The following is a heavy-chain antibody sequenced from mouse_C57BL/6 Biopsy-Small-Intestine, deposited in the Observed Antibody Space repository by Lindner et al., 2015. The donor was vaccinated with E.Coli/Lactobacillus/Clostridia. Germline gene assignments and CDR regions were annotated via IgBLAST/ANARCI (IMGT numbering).Heavy chain of an antibody. V-gene: IGHV1-81*01. D-gene: IGHD1-1*01. J-gene: IGHJ4*01. CDR2: IYPRSGNT. CDR3: ARSGDYYGSESYYAMDY. CDR1: GYTFTSYG. Sequence: VQLQESGAELARPGASVKLSCKASGYTFTSYGISWVKQRTGQGLEWIGEIYPRSGNTYYNEKFKGKATLTADKSSSTAYMELRSLTSEDSAVYFCARSGDYYGSESYYAMDYWGQGTSVTVSS.